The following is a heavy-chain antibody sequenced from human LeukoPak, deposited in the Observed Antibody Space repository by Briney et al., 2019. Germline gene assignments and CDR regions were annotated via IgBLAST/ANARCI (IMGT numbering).Heavy chain of an antibody. D-gene: IGHD6-13*01. V-gene: IGHV3-23*01. CDR1: GFTFSSYA. CDR3: ATDGGLAAAGTWGY. CDR2: ISGSGGST. Sequence: GGSLRLSCAASGFTFSSYAMSWVRQAPGKGLEWVSAISGSGGSTYYADSVKGRFTISRDNSKNTLYLQMNSLRAEDTAVYYCATDGGLAAAGTWGYWGQGTLVTVSS. J-gene: IGHJ4*02.